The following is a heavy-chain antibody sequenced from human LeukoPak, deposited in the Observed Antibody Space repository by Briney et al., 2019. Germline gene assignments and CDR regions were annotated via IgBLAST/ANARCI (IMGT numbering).Heavy chain of an antibody. V-gene: IGHV3-7*01. CDR2: IRQDGRAQ. CDR3: TISLPHIVEVTTSDGGN. Sequence: PGGSLRLSCAASGFSFTSYWMNWVRQAPGKGLEWVANIRQDGRAQNYVASVKGRFPISRDNAGNSLYLQMNRLRAEDTAVYYCTISLPHIVEVTTSDGGNWGQGTLVIVSS. J-gene: IGHJ4*02. D-gene: IGHD2-21*02. CDR1: GFSFTSYW.